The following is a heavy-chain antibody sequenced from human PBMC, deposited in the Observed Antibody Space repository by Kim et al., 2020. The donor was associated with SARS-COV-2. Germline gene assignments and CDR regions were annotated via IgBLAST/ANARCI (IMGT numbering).Heavy chain of an antibody. Sequence: TNYTPSLKSRVTISVDTSKNQFSLKLSSVTAADTAVYYCARFTIAAAGDYWGQGTLVTVSS. CDR2: T. D-gene: IGHD6-13*01. J-gene: IGHJ4*02. CDR3: ARFTIAAAGDY. V-gene: IGHV4-59*01.